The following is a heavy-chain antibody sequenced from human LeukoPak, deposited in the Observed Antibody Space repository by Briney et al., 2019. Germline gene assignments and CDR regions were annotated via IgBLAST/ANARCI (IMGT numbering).Heavy chain of an antibody. Sequence: SETLSLTCAVYGGSFSGYDWSWIRQPPGKGLGWIGEINHSGSTNYNPSLKSRVTISVDTSKKQFSLKLSSVTAADTAVYYCARGGRQQLVRTHDGFDIWGQGTMVTVSS. CDR1: GGSFSGYD. CDR3: ARGGRQQLVRTHDGFDI. V-gene: IGHV4-34*01. J-gene: IGHJ3*02. D-gene: IGHD6-13*01. CDR2: INHSGST.